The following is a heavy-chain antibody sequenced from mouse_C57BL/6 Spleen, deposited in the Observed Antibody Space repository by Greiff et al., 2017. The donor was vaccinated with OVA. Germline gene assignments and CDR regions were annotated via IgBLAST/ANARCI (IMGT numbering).Heavy chain of an antibody. CDR1: GFTFTDYY. Sequence: EVKLMESGGGLVQPGGSLSLSCAASGFTFTDYYMSWVRQPPGKALEWLGFIRNKANGYTTEYSASVKGRFTISRDNSQSILYLQMNALRAEDSATYYCASPTTVVAGEYWYFDVWGTGTTVTVSS. J-gene: IGHJ1*03. D-gene: IGHD1-1*01. CDR3: ASPTTVVAGEYWYFDV. V-gene: IGHV7-3*01. CDR2: IRNKANGYTT.